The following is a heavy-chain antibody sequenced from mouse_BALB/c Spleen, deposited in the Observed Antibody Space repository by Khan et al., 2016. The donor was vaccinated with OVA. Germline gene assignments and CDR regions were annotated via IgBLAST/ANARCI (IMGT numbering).Heavy chain of an antibody. J-gene: IGHJ2*01. D-gene: IGHD2-14*01. CDR1: GFTFSSYA. CDR3: AREAYRYDEYYFDY. V-gene: IGHV5-6-5*01. CDR2: ISSGGSN. Sequence: EVQLVESGGGSVKPGGSLKLSCAVSGFTFSSYAMSWVRQTPEKRLEWVASISSGGSNYYPDSVKGRFTLSRDNARNILYLQMSSLRSEDMAMYYCAREAYRYDEYYFDYWGQGTTLTVSS.